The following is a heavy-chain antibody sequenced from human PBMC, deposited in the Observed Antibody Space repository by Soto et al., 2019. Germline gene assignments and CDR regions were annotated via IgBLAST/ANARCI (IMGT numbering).Heavy chain of an antibody. CDR3: ARDRYYYDSSGYPHFDY. D-gene: IGHD3-22*01. CDR1: GGTFSSYA. CDR2: IIPIFGTA. V-gene: IGHV1-69*06. Sequence: AVKVSCKASGGTFSSYAISWVRQAPGQGLEWMGGIIPIFGTANYAQKFQGRVTITADKSTSTAYMELSSLRSEDTAVYYCARDRYYYDSSGYPHFDYWGQGTLVTVYS. J-gene: IGHJ4*02.